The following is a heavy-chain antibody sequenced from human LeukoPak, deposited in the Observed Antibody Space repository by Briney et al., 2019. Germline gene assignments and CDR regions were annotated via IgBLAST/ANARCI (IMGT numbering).Heavy chain of an antibody. CDR2: ISYDGSNK. J-gene: IGHJ4*02. CDR3: AKDLYCSSTSCYPGV. Sequence: PGRSLRLSCAASGFTFSSYGVHWVRQAPGKGLEWVAVISYDGSNKYYADSVKGRFTISRDNSKNTLYLQMNSLRAEDTAVYYCAKDLYCSSTSCYPGVWGQGTLVTVSS. CDR1: GFTFSSYG. V-gene: IGHV3-30*18. D-gene: IGHD2-2*01.